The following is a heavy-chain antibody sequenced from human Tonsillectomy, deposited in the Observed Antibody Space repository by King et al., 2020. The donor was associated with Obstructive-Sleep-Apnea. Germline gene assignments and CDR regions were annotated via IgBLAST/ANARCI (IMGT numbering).Heavy chain of an antibody. CDR3: ARVEEGVSIRGYGMDV. CDR1: DGSFSSSY. Sequence: VQLQQWGAGLLKPSETLSLTCAVYDGSFSSSYWSWIRQPPGKGLEWIGEIDHSGSSNCNPSLKSRVTISVDTSKNQFSLKLSSVTAADTAVYYCARVEEGVSIRGYGMDVWGQGTTVTVSS. CDR2: IDHSGSS. V-gene: IGHV4-34*01. J-gene: IGHJ6*02. D-gene: IGHD2-2*01.